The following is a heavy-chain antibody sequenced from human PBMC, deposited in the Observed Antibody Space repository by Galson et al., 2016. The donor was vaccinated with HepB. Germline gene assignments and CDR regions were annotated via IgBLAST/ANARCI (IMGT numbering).Heavy chain of an antibody. Sequence: SLRLSCAASGFTLSSYAMSWVRQAPGKGLEWVAVIWYDGSDKYYADSVKGRFTISRDNSKNTLYLQMSSLRAEDTAVYYCAREGGYDFWSGYSFRVWSLDYWGQGTLVTVSS. CDR3: AREGGYDFWSGYSFRVWSLDY. J-gene: IGHJ4*02. CDR2: IWYDGSDK. D-gene: IGHD3-3*01. V-gene: IGHV3-33*08. CDR1: GFTLSSYA.